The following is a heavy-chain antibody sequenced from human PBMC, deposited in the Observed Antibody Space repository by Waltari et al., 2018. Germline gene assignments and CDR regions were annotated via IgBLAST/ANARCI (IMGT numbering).Heavy chain of an antibody. D-gene: IGHD6-13*01. CDR3: ARGQHYYYYMDV. CDR1: GGSISSYY. V-gene: IGHV4-59*08. CDR2: IYYSGRT. J-gene: IGHJ6*03. Sequence: QVQLQESGPGLVKPSETLSLTCTVSGGSISSYYWSWIRQPPGKGLEWIGYIYYSGRTNYNPSLKSRVTISVAPSKTQFSLKLGSVTAADTAVYYCARGQHYYYYMDVWGKGTTVTISS.